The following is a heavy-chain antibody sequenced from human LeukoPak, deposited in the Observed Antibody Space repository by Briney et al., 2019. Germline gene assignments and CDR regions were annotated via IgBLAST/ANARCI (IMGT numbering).Heavy chain of an antibody. CDR3: ARGSWELDDGGACFDY. CDR2: IYTSGST. D-gene: IGHD1-26*01. J-gene: IGHJ4*02. V-gene: IGHV4-4*07. CDR1: GGSISSYY. Sequence: SETLSLTCTVSGGSISSYYWSWIRQPAGKGLEWIGRIYTSGSTNYNPSLKSRVTMSVDTSKNQFSLKLSSVTAADTAVYYCARGSWELDDGGACFDYWAREPWSPSPQ.